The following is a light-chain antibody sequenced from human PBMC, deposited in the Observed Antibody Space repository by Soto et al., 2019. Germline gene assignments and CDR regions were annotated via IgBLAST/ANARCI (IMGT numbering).Light chain of an antibody. CDR3: SSYAGSNNYV. CDR1: SSDVGGYNY. J-gene: IGLJ1*01. V-gene: IGLV2-8*01. CDR2: EVN. Sequence: QSVLTQPPSASGSPGQSVTISCTGTSSDVGGYNYVSWYQQHPSKAPKLMNYEVNKRPSGVPDRFSGSKSGNTASLTVSGFQAEDEADYYCSSYAGSNNYVFGTGTKVTVL.